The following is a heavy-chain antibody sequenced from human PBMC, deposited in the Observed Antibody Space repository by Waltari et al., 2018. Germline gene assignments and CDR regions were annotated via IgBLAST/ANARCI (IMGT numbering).Heavy chain of an antibody. J-gene: IGHJ3*02. Sequence: QVQLVESGGGVVQSGRSLRLPCVGSGFTFTNHGMNGVRQAPGKGLEWVAVIWYDGSNKNYVDSVKGRFTSSGDNSKNTMYLEMNRLRAEDTAVYFCARGDGGSGLGASDIWGQGTMVTVSS. CDR3: ARGDGGSGLGASDI. CDR2: IWYDGSNK. V-gene: IGHV3-33*01. CDR1: GFTFTNHG. D-gene: IGHD3-3*01.